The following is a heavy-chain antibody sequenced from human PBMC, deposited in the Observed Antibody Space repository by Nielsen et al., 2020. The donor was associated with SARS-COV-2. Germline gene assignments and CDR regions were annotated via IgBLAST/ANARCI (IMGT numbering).Heavy chain of an antibody. Sequence: GGSLRLSCAASGFTFSSYWMSWVRQAPGKGLEWVANIKQDGSEKYYVDSVKGRFTISRDNAKNSLYLQMNSLRAEDTAVYYCVRGQVDMASPYYFDYWGQGTLVTVSS. J-gene: IGHJ4*02. V-gene: IGHV3-7*03. CDR3: VRGQVDMASPYYFDY. D-gene: IGHD5-12*01. CDR1: GFTFSSYW. CDR2: IKQDGSEK.